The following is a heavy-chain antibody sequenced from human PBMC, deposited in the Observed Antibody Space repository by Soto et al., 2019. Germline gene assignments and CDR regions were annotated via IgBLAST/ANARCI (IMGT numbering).Heavy chain of an antibody. J-gene: IGHJ5*02. V-gene: IGHV6-1*01. D-gene: IGHD5-12*01. CDR3: AKGDNLGPKTGYAFDP. CDR2: TYSRSKWYN. CDR1: GDSVSSNTAS. Sequence: SQTLSLTCAISGDSVSSNTASWNWIRQSPSRGLEWLGRTYSRSKWYNDYAVSVKSRIIINPDTSNNQFSLQQNSVTPEDTAVYFCAKGDNLGPKTGYAFDPWGQGIMVTVSS.